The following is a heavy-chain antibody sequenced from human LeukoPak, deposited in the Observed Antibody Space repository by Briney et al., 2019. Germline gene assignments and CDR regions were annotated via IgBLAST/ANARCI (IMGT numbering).Heavy chain of an antibody. J-gene: IGHJ5*02. D-gene: IGHD1-1*01. CDR3: ARPVPSRLGWFDP. CDR1: GGSISSSPYY. Sequence: SETLSLTCTVSGGSISSSPYYWGWIRQPPGKGLEWIGTIYYSGSTYYNPSLKSRVTVSVDTSKNQFSLKLTSVTAADTAVYYCARPVPSRLGWFDPWGQGTLVTVSS. CDR2: IYYSGST. V-gene: IGHV4-39*01.